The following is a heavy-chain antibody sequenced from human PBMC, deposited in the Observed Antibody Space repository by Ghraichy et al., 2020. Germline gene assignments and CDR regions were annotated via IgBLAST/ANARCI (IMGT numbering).Heavy chain of an antibody. Sequence: SETLSLTCTVSGGSISSGGYYWSWIRQHPGKGLEWIGYIYYSGSTYYNPSLKSRVTISVDTSKNQFSLKLSSVTAADTAVYYCAREAGSITIFGVGIKNAFDIWGQGTMVTVSS. CDR2: IYYSGST. V-gene: IGHV4-31*03. D-gene: IGHD3-3*01. CDR1: GGSISSGGYY. J-gene: IGHJ3*02. CDR3: AREAGSITIFGVGIKNAFDI.